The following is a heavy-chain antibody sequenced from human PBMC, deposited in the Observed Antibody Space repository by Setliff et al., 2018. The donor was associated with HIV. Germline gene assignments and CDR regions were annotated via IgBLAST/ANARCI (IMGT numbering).Heavy chain of an antibody. Sequence: GGSLRLSCAASGFTFSNYAMSWVRQAPGKGLEWVSYISSSSSYTHYADSLKGRFTISRDNAKNLLYLQMNSLRVEDTAVYYCARDLAEMDFFDSWGQGTLVTSPQ. V-gene: IGHV3-21*06. J-gene: IGHJ4*02. CDR2: ISSSSSYT. CDR1: GFTFSNYA. CDR3: ARDLAEMDFFDS.